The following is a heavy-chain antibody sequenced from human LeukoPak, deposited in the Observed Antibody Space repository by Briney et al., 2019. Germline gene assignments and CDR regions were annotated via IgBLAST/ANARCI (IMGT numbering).Heavy chain of an antibody. D-gene: IGHD2-15*01. CDR3: ARVGKYCSGGSCYGPYYYYYGMDV. CDR2: MNPNSGNT. Sequence: ASVKVSCKASGYTFTSYDINLVRQATGQGLEWMGWMNPNSGNTGYAQKFQGRVTMTRNTSISTAYMELSSLRSEDTAVYYCARVGKYCSGGSCYGPYYYYYGMDVWGQGTTVTVSS. CDR1: GYTFTSYD. J-gene: IGHJ6*02. V-gene: IGHV1-8*01.